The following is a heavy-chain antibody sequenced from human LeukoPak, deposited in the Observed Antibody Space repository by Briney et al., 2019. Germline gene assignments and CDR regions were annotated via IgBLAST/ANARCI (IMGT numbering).Heavy chain of an antibody. V-gene: IGHV3-21*01. CDR2: ISSSSSYI. Sequence: GGSLRLSCAASGFTFSSYSMNWVRQAPGKGLEWVSSISSSSSYIYYADSVKGRFTISRDNAKNSLYLRMNSLRAEDTAVYYCARDAKNYYYGMDVWGQGTTVTVSS. D-gene: IGHD4/OR15-4a*01. CDR3: ARDAKNYYYGMDV. CDR1: GFTFSSYS. J-gene: IGHJ6*02.